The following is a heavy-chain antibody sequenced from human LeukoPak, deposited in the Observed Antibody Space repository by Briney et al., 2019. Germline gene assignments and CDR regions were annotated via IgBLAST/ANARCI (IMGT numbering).Heavy chain of an antibody. D-gene: IGHD5-24*01. CDR2: IKQDGSEK. J-gene: IGHJ4*02. CDR1: GFTFSSYW. Sequence: GGSLRLSCAAFGFTFSSYWMNWVRQAPGKGLEWVANIKQDGSEKYYVDSVKGRFTISRDNAKNSLYLQMNSLRAEDTAVYYCARELLGHGYNSGDFDYWGQGTLVTVSS. CDR3: ARELLGHGYNSGDFDY. V-gene: IGHV3-7*01.